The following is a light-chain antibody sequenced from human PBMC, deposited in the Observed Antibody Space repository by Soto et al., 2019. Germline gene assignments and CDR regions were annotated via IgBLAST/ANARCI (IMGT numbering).Light chain of an antibody. CDR1: SSDVGGYNY. V-gene: IGLV2-14*01. Sequence: SALTQPASVSGSPGQSITISCTGTSSDVGGYNYVSWYQQHPGKAPKLMIFEVSNRPSGVSDRFSGSKSGNKASLTISNLEAEDESDYYCGSYTSTDTPFVFGTGTKVTVL. J-gene: IGLJ1*01. CDR3: GSYTSTDTPFV. CDR2: EVS.